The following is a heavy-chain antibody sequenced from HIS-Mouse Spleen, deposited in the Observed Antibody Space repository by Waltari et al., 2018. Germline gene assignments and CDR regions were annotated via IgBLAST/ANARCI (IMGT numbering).Heavy chain of an antibody. D-gene: IGHD6-13*01. CDR2: IYYSGST. J-gene: IGHJ2*01. CDR3: AREIPYSSSWYDWYFDL. CDR1: GGSLSSSSYH. V-gene: IGHV4-39*07. Sequence: QLQLQESGPGLVKPSEPLSLPCPVSGGSLSSSSYHWGWIRQPPGKGLEWIGSIYYSGSTYYNPSLKSRVTMSVDTSKNQFSLKLSSVTAADTAVYYCAREIPYSSSWYDWYFDLWGRGTLVTVSS.